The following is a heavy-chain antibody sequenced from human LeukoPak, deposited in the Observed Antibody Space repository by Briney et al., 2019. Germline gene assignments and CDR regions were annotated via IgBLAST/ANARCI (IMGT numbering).Heavy chain of an antibody. CDR3: ARAAPRTPYEDY. CDR2: IKQDGSEK. J-gene: IGHJ4*02. V-gene: IGHV3-7*01. D-gene: IGHD3-3*01. Sequence: GGSLRLSCAASGFTFSSYAMSWVRQAPGKGLEWVANIKQDGSEKYYVDSVKGRFTISRDNAKNSLYLQMNSLRAEDTAVYYCARAAPRTPYEDYWGQGTLVTVSS. CDR1: GFTFSSYA.